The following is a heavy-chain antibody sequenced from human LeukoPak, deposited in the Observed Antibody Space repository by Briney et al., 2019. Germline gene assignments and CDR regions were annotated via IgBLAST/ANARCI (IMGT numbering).Heavy chain of an antibody. Sequence: ASVKVSCKASGGTFSSYAISWVRQAPGQGLEWMGGIIPIFGTANYAQKFQGGVTITADESTSTAYMELSSLRSEDTAVYYCARGIRTNWYFDLWGRGTLVTVSS. V-gene: IGHV1-69*01. CDR3: ARGIRTNWYFDL. CDR1: GGTFSSYA. J-gene: IGHJ2*01. D-gene: IGHD1/OR15-1a*01. CDR2: IIPIFGTA.